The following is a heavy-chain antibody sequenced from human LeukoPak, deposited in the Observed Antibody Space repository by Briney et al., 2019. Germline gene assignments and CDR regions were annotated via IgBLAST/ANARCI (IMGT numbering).Heavy chain of an antibody. CDR3: ARDLYGYDSSGSSPLFDY. CDR2: ISSSGSTI. Sequence: SGGSLRLSCAASGFSFSSYEMNWVRQAPGKGLEWVSYISSSGSTIYYADSVKGRFSISRDNAKNSLYLQMNRLRAEDTAVYYCARDLYGYDSSGSSPLFDYWGQGTLVTVSS. V-gene: IGHV3-48*03. J-gene: IGHJ4*02. CDR1: GFSFSSYE. D-gene: IGHD3-22*01.